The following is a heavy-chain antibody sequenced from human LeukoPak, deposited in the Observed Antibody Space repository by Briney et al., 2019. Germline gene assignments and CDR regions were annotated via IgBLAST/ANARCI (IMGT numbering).Heavy chain of an antibody. CDR2: ITPIFGTA. Sequence: GASVKVSCKASGGTFSSYAISWVRQAPGQGLEWMGGITPIFGTANYAQKFQGRVTITADKSTSTAYMELSSLRSEDTAVYYCARRYCSSTSCLFDYWGQGTLVTVSS. CDR1: GGTFSSYA. J-gene: IGHJ4*02. D-gene: IGHD2-2*01. V-gene: IGHV1-69*06. CDR3: ARRYCSSTSCLFDY.